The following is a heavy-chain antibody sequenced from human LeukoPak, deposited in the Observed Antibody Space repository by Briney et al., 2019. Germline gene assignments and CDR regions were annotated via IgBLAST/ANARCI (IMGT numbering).Heavy chain of an antibody. CDR3: AKDRGSGSFSYGMDV. J-gene: IGHJ6*02. CDR1: GYTFTGYY. V-gene: IGHV3-23*01. Sequence: SCKASGYTFTGYYMHWVRQAPGKGLEWVSAISGSGGSTYYADSVKGRFTISRDNSKNTLYLQMNSLRAEDTAVYYCAKDRGSGSFSYGMDVWGQGTTVTVSS. D-gene: IGHD3-10*01. CDR2: ISGSGGST.